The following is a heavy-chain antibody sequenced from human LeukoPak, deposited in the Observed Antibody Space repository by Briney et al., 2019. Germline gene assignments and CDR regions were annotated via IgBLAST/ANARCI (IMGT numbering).Heavy chain of an antibody. CDR3: ARDLEGLERYSDH. Sequence: GTSVKVSCKASGYTFTGYYMHWVRQAPGQGLEWMGWVNPDSGGTKYAQKFQGRVTMTRDTSINTAFLEVSGLRSDDTAVYFCARDLEGLERYSDHWGQGTLVTVSS. J-gene: IGHJ4*02. CDR1: GYTFTGYY. V-gene: IGHV1-2*02. CDR2: VNPDSGGT. D-gene: IGHD1-1*01.